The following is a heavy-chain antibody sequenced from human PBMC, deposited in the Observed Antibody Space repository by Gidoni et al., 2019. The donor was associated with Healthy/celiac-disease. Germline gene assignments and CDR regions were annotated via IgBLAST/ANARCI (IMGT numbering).Heavy chain of an antibody. CDR2: INPNSGGT. V-gene: IGHV1-2*06. J-gene: IGHJ4*02. Sequence: QVQLVQSGAEVKKPGASVKVSCKASGYTFTGYYMHWVRQAPGQGLEWRGRINPNSGGTNYAQKFQGRGTMTRDTSSSTAYIELSRRRSDDTAVYYCARDTRTERVTTQYWGQGTLVTVSS. D-gene: IGHD4-17*01. CDR1: GYTFTGYY. CDR3: ARDTRTERVTTQY.